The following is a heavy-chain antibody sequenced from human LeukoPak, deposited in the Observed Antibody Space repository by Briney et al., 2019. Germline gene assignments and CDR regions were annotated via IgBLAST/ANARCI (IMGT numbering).Heavy chain of an antibody. V-gene: IGHV4-61*08. Sequence: PSQTLSLTCTVSGGSISSGDYYWSWIRQPPGKGLEWIGYIYYSGSTNYNPSLKSRVTISVDTSKNQFSLKLSSVTAADTAVYYCARDGGSSGWYVIDYWGQGTLVTVSS. CDR3: ARDGGSSGWYVIDY. J-gene: IGHJ4*02. CDR2: IYYSGST. CDR1: GGSISSGDYY. D-gene: IGHD6-19*01.